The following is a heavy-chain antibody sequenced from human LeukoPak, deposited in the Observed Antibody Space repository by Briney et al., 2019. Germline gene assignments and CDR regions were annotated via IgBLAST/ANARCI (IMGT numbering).Heavy chain of an antibody. Sequence: GGSLRLSCAASGFAFSDYGMHWVRQAPGKGLEWVAVIWYDGTNKYYADSVKGRFTISRDNSKNTLYLQMNSLRVEDTAVYYCAREILRSGFDYWGQGTLVTVSS. D-gene: IGHD5-12*01. J-gene: IGHJ4*02. CDR1: GFAFSDYG. CDR3: AREILRSGFDY. CDR2: IWYDGTNK. V-gene: IGHV3-33*01.